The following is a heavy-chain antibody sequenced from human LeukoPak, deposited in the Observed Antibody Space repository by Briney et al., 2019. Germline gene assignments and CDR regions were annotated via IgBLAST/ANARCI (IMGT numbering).Heavy chain of an antibody. CDR3: ARVIMTAVVGPWGSYYGLDL. J-gene: IGHJ6*04. V-gene: IGHV4-34*01. Sequence: SETLTVTCAVPVGSFIGDDGCSIRQPPGKGLEWSGEVYHIGNTNYNPSLKSRVTISVDTTKNKFSLKLSSVTAADTPPYYSARVIMTAVVGPWGSYYGLDLWGERTRLSVSS. D-gene: IGHD6-19*01. CDR2: VYHIGNT. CDR1: VGSFIGDD.